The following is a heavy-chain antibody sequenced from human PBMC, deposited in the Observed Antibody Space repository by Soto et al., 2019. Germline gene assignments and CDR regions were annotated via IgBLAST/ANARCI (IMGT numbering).Heavy chain of an antibody. V-gene: IGHV1-2*02. CDR1: GYTFTGYY. J-gene: IGHJ3*02. CDR2: INPNSGGT. CDR3: ARYYGSGSYPDAFDI. D-gene: IGHD3-10*01. Sequence: VASVKVSCKASGYTFTGYYMHWVRQAPGQGLEWMGWINPNSGGTNYAQKFQGRVTMTRDTSISTAYMELSRLRSDDTAVYYCARYYGSGSYPDAFDIWGQGTMVTVSS.